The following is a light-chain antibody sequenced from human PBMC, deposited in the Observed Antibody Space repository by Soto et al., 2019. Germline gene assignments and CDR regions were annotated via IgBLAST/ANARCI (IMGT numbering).Light chain of an antibody. V-gene: IGKV3-20*01. CDR1: QSVSSSY. CDR3: QQYGSSPRT. CDR2: GAS. J-gene: IGKJ1*01. Sequence: EIVLTQSPGTLSLSPGERATLSCRASQSVSSSYLAWYQQKPGQAPRLLIYGASSRATGIPDRFSGSGSGTDLTLTISRLEPEDFAVYYCQQYGSSPRTF.